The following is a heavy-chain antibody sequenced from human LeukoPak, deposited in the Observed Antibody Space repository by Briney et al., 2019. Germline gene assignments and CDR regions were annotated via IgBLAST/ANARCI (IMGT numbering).Heavy chain of an antibody. CDR3: ASSVPLVYDILTEGEFDY. CDR2: INPNSGGT. Sequence: ASVKVSCKASGYTFTGYYMHWVRQAPGQGLEWMGWINPNSGGTNYAQKFQGRVTMIRDTSISTAYMELSRLRSDDTAVYYCASSVPLVYDILTEGEFDYWGQGTLVTVSS. D-gene: IGHD3-9*01. V-gene: IGHV1-2*02. CDR1: GYTFTGYY. J-gene: IGHJ4*02.